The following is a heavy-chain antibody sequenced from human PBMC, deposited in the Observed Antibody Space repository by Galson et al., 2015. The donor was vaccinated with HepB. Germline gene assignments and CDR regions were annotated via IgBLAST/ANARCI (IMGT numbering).Heavy chain of an antibody. V-gene: IGHV6-1*01. CDR2: TYYRSKWYS. CDR1: GDSVSGNIVA. Sequence: CAISGDSVSGNIVAWSWLRQSPSRGLEWLGRTYYRSKWYSEYAASVRSRITINADTFNNQFSLHLSSVTPEDTAVYYCARDGQWYYLDSWGQGTLVTVSS. D-gene: IGHD2-15*01. J-gene: IGHJ4*02. CDR3: ARDGQWYYLDS.